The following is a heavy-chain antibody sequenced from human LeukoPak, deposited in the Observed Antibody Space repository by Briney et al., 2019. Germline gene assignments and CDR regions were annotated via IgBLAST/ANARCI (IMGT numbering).Heavy chain of an antibody. CDR2: IYYSGST. J-gene: IGHJ4*02. V-gene: IGHV4-59*01. D-gene: IGHD6-19*01. CDR1: GGSISSYY. Sequence: SETLSLTCTVSGGSISSYYWSWIRQPPGKGLEWIGYIYYSGSTNYNPSLKSRVTISVDTSKNQFSLKLSSVTAADTAVYYCARGLAVAGLRSFDYWGQGTLVTVSS. CDR3: ARGLAVAGLRSFDY.